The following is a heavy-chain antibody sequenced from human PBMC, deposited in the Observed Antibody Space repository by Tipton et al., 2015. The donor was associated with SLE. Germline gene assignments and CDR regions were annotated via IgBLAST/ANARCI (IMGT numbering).Heavy chain of an antibody. CDR2: ITGSGGST. CDR1: AFPFSSYA. CDR3: ARDLGYSYASTWFDI. V-gene: IGHV3-23*01. Sequence: SLRLSCAASAFPFSSYAMSWVRQAPGKGFEWVSDITGSGGSTYYADSVRGRFTISRDNSKKTLSLQMNNLRVEDTAVYYCARDLGYSYASTWFDIWGQGTMVTVSS. J-gene: IGHJ3*02. D-gene: IGHD5-18*01.